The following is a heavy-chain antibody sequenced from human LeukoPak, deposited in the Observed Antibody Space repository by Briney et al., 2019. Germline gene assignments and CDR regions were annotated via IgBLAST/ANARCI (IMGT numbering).Heavy chain of an antibody. CDR3: ARGGLITIFGVASSLDY. V-gene: IGHV4-34*01. J-gene: IGHJ4*02. CDR1: GGSFSGYY. D-gene: IGHD3-3*01. Sequence: PSETLSLTCAVWGGSFSGYYWSWLRQPPGKGLEWIGEINHCGGTNYNPSLTSRVTISVDSSKHQFSLKLSSVTAADTAVYYCARGGLITIFGVASSLDYWGQGTLVTVSS. CDR2: INHCGGT.